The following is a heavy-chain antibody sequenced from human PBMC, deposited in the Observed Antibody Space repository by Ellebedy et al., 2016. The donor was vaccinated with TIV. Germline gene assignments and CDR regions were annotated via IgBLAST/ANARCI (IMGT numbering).Heavy chain of an antibody. J-gene: IGHJ6*02. CDR1: AYSLTSAY. D-gene: IGHD3-10*01. V-gene: IGHV1-46*01. Sequence: AASVKVSCKASAYSLTSAYVVWVRQAPGQGLEWMGVIDPSGGSPTYEQKFNGRVTMTRDSSTSTFSLELSSLRSDDTALYYCARVTFTYGSVDMDVWGQGTKVTVS. CDR3: ARVTFTYGSVDMDV. CDR2: IDPSGGSP.